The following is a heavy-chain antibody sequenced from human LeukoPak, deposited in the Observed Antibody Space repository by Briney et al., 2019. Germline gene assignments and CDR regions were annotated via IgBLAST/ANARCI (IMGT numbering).Heavy chain of an antibody. V-gene: IGHV3-53*01. CDR3: AKSSGVYDFWSGSPFDY. CDR1: GFSVRTNF. CDR2: IYTGGGT. J-gene: IGHJ4*02. Sequence: GGSLRLSCAVSGFSVRTNFMSWVRQAPGKGLEWVSVIYTGGGTDHADSVKGRFTISRDNSKNTLYLQMNSLRAEDTAVYYCAKSSGVYDFWSGSPFDYWGQGTLVTVSS. D-gene: IGHD3-3*01.